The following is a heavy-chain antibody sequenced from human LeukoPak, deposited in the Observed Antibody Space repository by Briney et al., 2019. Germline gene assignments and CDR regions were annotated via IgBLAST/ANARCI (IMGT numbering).Heavy chain of an antibody. CDR2: IKSDGSRT. D-gene: IGHD3-10*01. Sequence: GGSLRLSCSASGFTFSSYWMHWVRQVPGKGLVWVSGIKSDGSRTDFADSVKGRFTISRDNAKNTLYLQMNSLRVEDTAVYYCARGKLNWFDPWGQGTLVTVSS. CDR1: GFTFSSYW. CDR3: ARGKLNWFDP. J-gene: IGHJ5*02. V-gene: IGHV3-74*01.